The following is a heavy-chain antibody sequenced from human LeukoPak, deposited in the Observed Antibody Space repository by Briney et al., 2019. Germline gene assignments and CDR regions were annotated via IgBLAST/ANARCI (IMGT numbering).Heavy chain of an antibody. D-gene: IGHD3-3*01. CDR3: AKDDDDFWRGYYPFDY. V-gene: IGHV3-23*01. CDR2: ISGSGGCK. J-gene: IGHJ4*02. CDR1: GFTFSTYS. Sequence: GGSLRLSCAASGFTFSTYSMNWVRQAPGKGLEWVSGISGSGGCKYYADSVKGRFTISRDNPRNTLWLQMNSLRAEDTAVYYCAKDDDDFWRGYYPFDYWGQGTLVTVSA.